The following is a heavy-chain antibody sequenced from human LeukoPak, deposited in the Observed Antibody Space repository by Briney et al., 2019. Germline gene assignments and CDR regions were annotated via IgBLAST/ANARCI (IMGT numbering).Heavy chain of an antibody. J-gene: IGHJ4*02. CDR1: GYSFTSYW. CDR3: ASTSIYSGHGDYFDY. D-gene: IGHD5-12*01. Sequence: GESLKISCKGSGYSFTSYWIGWVRQTPGKGLEWMGIIYPGDSDTRYSPSFQGQVTISADKSISTAYLQWSSLKASDTAMYYCASTSIYSGHGDYFDYWGQGTLVTVSS. CDR2: IYPGDSDT. V-gene: IGHV5-51*01.